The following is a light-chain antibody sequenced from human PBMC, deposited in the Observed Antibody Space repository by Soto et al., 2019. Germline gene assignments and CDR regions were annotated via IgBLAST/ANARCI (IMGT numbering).Light chain of an antibody. CDR1: SSDIGRYNY. CDR2: EVT. J-gene: IGLJ3*02. V-gene: IGLV2-8*01. CDR3: ASYAGSNNLGV. Sequence: QLVLTQPPSASGSPGQSVTISCTGTSSDIGRYNYVSWYQHHPGRAPKLMIYEVTKRPSGVPDRFSGSKSGNTASLTVSGLQAEDEADYYCASYAGSNNLGVFGRGTKLTVL.